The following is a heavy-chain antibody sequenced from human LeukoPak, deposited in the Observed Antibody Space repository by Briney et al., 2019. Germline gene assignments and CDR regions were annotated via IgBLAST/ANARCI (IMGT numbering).Heavy chain of an antibody. CDR3: AKDEWLVRRFDY. V-gene: IGHV3-23*01. CDR1: GFPFSSYA. Sequence: GGSLRLSCAASGFPFSSYAMSWVRQAPGKGLEWVSAISGSGGSTYYADSVKGRFTIPRDNSKNTLYLQMNSLRAEDTAVYYCAKDEWLVRRFDYWGQGTLVTDSS. CDR2: ISGSGGST. D-gene: IGHD6-19*01. J-gene: IGHJ4*02.